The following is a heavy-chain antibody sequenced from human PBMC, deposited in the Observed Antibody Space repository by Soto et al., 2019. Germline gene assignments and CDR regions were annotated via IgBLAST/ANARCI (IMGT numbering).Heavy chain of an antibody. V-gene: IGHV3-64*01. CDR3: ARGEVDRYYGSGSSDAFDI. Sequence: GGSLSLSCAASGFTFSSYAMHWVRQAPGKGLEYVSAISSNGGSTYYANPVKGRFTISSDNSKNTLYLQMGSLRAEDMAVYYCARGEVDRYYGSGSSDAFDIWGQGTMVTVSS. J-gene: IGHJ3*02. CDR1: GFTFSSYA. D-gene: IGHD3-10*01. CDR2: ISSNGGST.